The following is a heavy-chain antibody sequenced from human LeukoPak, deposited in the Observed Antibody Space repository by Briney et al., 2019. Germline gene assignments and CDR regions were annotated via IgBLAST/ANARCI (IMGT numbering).Heavy chain of an antibody. V-gene: IGHV3-11*04. CDR2: ISSSGSTI. CDR3: ARVLRSTYYFDY. Sequence: GGSLRLSCAASGFTFSDYYMSWIRQAPGKGLEWVSYISSSGSTIYYADSVKGRFTISRDNAKNSLYLQMNSLRAEHTAVYYCARVLRSTYYFDYWGQGTLVTVSS. D-gene: IGHD2/OR15-2a*01. CDR1: GFTFSDYY. J-gene: IGHJ4*02.